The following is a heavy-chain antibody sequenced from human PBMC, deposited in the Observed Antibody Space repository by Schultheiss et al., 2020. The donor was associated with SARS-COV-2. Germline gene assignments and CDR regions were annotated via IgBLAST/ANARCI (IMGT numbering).Heavy chain of an antibody. CDR2: IYHSGST. Sequence: SETLSLTCAVSGYSISSGYYWGWIRQPPGKGLEWIGSIYHSGSTYYNPSLKSRVTISVDTSKNQFSLKLSSVTAADTAVYYCARAASSGYYDSSGYSFDYWGQGTLVTVSS. J-gene: IGHJ4*02. V-gene: IGHV4-38-2*01. CDR1: GYSISSGYY. D-gene: IGHD3-22*01. CDR3: ARAASSGYYDSSGYSFDY.